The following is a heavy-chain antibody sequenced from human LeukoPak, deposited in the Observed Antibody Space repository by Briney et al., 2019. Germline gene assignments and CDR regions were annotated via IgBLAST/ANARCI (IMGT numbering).Heavy chain of an antibody. CDR3: ARDFVSGLDY. V-gene: IGHV3-30*04. CDR1: GFTFSSYA. Sequence: GGSLRLSCAASGFTFSSYAMHWVRQAPGKGLEWVAVISYDGSNKYYADSVKGRFTISRDNSKNTLYLQMNSLRAEDTAVYYCARDFVSGLDYWGQGTLVTVSS. D-gene: IGHD1-26*01. CDR2: ISYDGSNK. J-gene: IGHJ4*02.